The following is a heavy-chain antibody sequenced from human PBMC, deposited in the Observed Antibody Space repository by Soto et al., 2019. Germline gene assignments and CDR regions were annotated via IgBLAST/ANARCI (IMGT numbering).Heavy chain of an antibody. V-gene: IGHV3-30*18. CDR3: EKDRGSSPYFYY. J-gene: IGHJ4*02. Sequence: QVQLVESGGGVVQPGRSLRLSCAASGFTFSSYGMHWVRQAPGKGLGWVAVISYDGSNKYYADSVKGRFTISRDNSKNTLYLQMNSLRAEDTAVYYCEKDRGSSPYFYYWGKGTLVTVPS. CDR2: ISYDGSNK. D-gene: IGHD1-26*01. CDR1: GFTFSSYG.